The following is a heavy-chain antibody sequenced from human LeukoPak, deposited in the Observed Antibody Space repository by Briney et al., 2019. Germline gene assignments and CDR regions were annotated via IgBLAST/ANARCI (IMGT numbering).Heavy chain of an antibody. Sequence: GGSLRLSCAPSGFTFDNFAMTWVRQVPGKGLEWVSEITGSGGSTYYADSVKGRFTISRDNSKNTLYLQMNSLRAEDTAIYYCARELFDFDYWGQGTLVTVSS. J-gene: IGHJ4*02. CDR2: ITGSGGST. D-gene: IGHD3-10*01. CDR3: ARELFDFDY. V-gene: IGHV3-23*01. CDR1: GFTFDNFA.